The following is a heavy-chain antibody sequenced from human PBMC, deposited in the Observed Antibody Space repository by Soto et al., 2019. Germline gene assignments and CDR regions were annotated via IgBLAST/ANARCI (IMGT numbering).Heavy chain of an antibody. V-gene: IGHV3-21*01. J-gene: IGHJ4*02. CDR2: ISSGSSYI. Sequence: EVQLVESGGGLVKPGGSLRLSCAASGFTFSSYTMNWVRQAPGKGLEWVSSISSGSSYIYYADSMKGRFTISRDNAKNSLYLQMNSLRAEDTAVYHCARGVLSDSGTCYWGRGTLFTVSS. CDR1: GFTFSSYT. D-gene: IGHD2-15*01. CDR3: ARGVLSDSGTCY.